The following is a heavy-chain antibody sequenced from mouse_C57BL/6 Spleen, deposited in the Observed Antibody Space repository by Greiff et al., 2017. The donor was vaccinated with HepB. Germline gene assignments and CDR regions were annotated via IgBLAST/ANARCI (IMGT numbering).Heavy chain of an antibody. J-gene: IGHJ2*01. CDR1: GYTFTSYW. D-gene: IGHD1-1*01. V-gene: IGHV1-64*01. CDR3: AKLGETTVVAPFDY. CDR2: IHPNSGST. Sequence: QVQLKQPGAELVKPGASVKLSCKASGYTFTSYWMHWVKQRPGQGLEWIGMIHPNSGSTNYNEKFKSKATLTVDKSSSTAYMQLSSLTSEDSAVYYCAKLGETTVVAPFDYWGQGTTLTVSS.